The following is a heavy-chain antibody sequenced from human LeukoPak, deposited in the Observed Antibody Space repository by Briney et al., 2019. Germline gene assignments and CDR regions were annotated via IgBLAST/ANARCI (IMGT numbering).Heavy chain of an antibody. CDR1: GGTFSSYA. CDR2: IIPIFGTA. J-gene: IGHJ3*01. Sequence: GASVKVSCKASGGTFSSYAISWVRQAPGQGLEWMGGIIPIFGTANYAQKFQGRVTITADKSTSTAYMELSSLRSEDTAVYYCARVYTMIVGDAFDVWGQGTMVTVSS. D-gene: IGHD3-22*01. V-gene: IGHV1-69*06. CDR3: ARVYTMIVGDAFDV.